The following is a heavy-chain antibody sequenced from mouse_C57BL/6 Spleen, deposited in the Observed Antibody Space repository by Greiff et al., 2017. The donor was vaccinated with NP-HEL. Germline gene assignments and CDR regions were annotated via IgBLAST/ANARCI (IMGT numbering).Heavy chain of an antibody. D-gene: IGHD1-1*01. CDR2: IYPGDGDT. J-gene: IGHJ3*01. Sequence: VKLQESGPELVKPGASVKISCKASGYAFSSSWMNWVKQRPGKGLEWIGRIYPGDGDTNYNGKFKGKATLTADKSSSTAYMQLSSLTSEDSAVYCCARSYYYGSSYERFAYWGQGTLVTVSA. CDR3: ARSYYYGSSYERFAY. V-gene: IGHV1-82*01. CDR1: GYAFSSSW.